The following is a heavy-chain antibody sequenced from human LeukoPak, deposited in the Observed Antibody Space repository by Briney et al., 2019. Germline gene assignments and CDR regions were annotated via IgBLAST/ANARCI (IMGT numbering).Heavy chain of an antibody. V-gene: IGHV1-69*05. CDR2: IIPIFGTA. CDR1: GGTFSSYA. Sequence: SVKVSYKASGGTFSSYAISWVRQAPGQGLEWMGGIIPIFGTANYAQKFQGRVTITTDESTSTAYMELSSLRSEDTAVYYCARDRDDSSGYDMFFDYWGQGTLVTVSS. J-gene: IGHJ4*02. D-gene: IGHD3-22*01. CDR3: ARDRDDSSGYDMFFDY.